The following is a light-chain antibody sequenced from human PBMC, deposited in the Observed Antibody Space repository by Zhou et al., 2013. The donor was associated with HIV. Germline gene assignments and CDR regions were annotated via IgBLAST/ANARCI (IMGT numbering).Light chain of an antibody. V-gene: IGKV3D-15*01. J-gene: IGKJ5*01. CDR1: QDITSS. Sequence: ETVMAQSPATLSVSPGERVTLSCRASQDITSSLAWYQQRPGQAPRLLIYGTSTRATGVPARFSGSGSGTDFTLTISSLQSEDFAVYYCQQYGSSPITFGQGTRLDIK. CDR3: QQYGSSPIT. CDR2: GTS.